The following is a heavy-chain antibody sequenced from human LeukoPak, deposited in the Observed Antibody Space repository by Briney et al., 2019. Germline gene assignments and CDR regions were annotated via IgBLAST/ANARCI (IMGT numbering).Heavy chain of an antibody. Sequence: SETLSLTCTVSGVSISSYYWTWIRQPPGKGLECIGYFYHVGSANYNPSFKSRVTISVDTSKNQFSLKLTSVTAADTAVYYCARDRWGHSYFDYWGQGTLVTVSS. CDR1: GVSISSYY. V-gene: IGHV4-59*12. J-gene: IGHJ4*02. CDR2: FYHVGSA. CDR3: ARDRWGHSYFDY. D-gene: IGHD3-16*01.